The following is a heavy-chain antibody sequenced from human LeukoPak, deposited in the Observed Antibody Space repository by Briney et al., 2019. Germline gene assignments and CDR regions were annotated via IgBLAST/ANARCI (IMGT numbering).Heavy chain of an antibody. D-gene: IGHD3-22*01. CDR2: ISGDGGST. CDR1: GFTFSNRP. Sequence: GGSLRLSCSASGFTFSNRPMYWVRQGPGKGLEYVSGISGDGGSTYYADSVRGRFAISRDTSKNTLYLQMSSLRTEDTAVYFCVKGHYYDSSGYSLPEYWGQGTLVTVSS. V-gene: IGHV3-64D*06. J-gene: IGHJ4*02. CDR3: VKGHYYDSSGYSLPEY.